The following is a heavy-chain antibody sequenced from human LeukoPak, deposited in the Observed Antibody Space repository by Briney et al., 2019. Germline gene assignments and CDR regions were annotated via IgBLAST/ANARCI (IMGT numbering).Heavy chain of an antibody. CDR3: ARDLSAAAGTPI. Sequence: SETLSLTRTVSGGSISSYYWSWIRQPAGKGLEWIGRIYTSGSTNYNPSLKSRVTMSVDTSNNQFSLRLTSLTAADTAMYYCARDLSAAAGTPIWGQGTLVTVSS. J-gene: IGHJ4*02. CDR2: IYTSGST. D-gene: IGHD6-13*01. V-gene: IGHV4-4*07. CDR1: GGSISSYY.